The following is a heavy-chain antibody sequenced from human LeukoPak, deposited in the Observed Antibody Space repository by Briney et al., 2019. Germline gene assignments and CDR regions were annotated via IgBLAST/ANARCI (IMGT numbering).Heavy chain of an antibody. CDR3: AIHRPEGSYPLDS. CDR1: SGSISNYY. CDR2: IYSTGST. V-gene: IGHV4-59*08. Sequence: SETLSLTCTVSSGSISNYYWSWVRQPPGKGLEWIGHIYSTGSTTYSPSLKSRVIMSADTSKNQFSLKVTSVTAADTAVYYWAIHRPEGSYPLDSWGQGALVTVSS. J-gene: IGHJ4*02.